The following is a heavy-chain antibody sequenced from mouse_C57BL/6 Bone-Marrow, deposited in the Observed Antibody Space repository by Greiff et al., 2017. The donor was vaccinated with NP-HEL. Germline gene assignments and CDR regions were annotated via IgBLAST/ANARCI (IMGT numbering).Heavy chain of an antibody. CDR3: TTSGNNWYFDV. Sequence: EVMLVESGAELVRPGASVKLSCTASGFNIKDDYMHWVKQRPEQGLEWIGWIDPENGDTEVASKFQGKATITADTSSNTAYLQLSSLTSEDTAVYYCTTSGNNWYFDVWGTGTTVTVSS. CDR1: GFNIKDDY. J-gene: IGHJ1*03. D-gene: IGHD2-1*01. V-gene: IGHV14-4*01. CDR2: IDPENGDT.